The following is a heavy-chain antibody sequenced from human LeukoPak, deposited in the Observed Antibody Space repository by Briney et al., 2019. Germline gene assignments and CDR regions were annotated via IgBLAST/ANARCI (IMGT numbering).Heavy chain of an antibody. Sequence: GGSLRLSCAASGFTFSSYGMHWVRQAPGKGLEWVAFIRYDGSNKFYADSVKGRFTIFRDNSKNTLYLEMNSLRAEDTAVYYCAKDPYSGAYYEGYYYYYMDVWGKGTTVTVSS. V-gene: IGHV3-30*02. CDR1: GFTFSSYG. CDR3: AKDPYSGAYYEGYYYYYMDV. D-gene: IGHD1-26*01. CDR2: IRYDGSNK. J-gene: IGHJ6*03.